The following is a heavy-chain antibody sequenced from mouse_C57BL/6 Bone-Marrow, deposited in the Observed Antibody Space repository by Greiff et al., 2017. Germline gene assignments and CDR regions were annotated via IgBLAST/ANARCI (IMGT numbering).Heavy chain of an antibody. CDR2: IDPSDSYP. CDR3: ARRGWYFDY. V-gene: IGHV1-69*01. D-gene: IGHD3-3*01. CDR1: GYTFTSYW. Sequence: QVQLQQPGAELVMPGASVKLSCKASGYTFTSYWMHWVKQRPGQGLEWIGEIDPSDSYPNYNQKFKGKSTLTVDTSSSTAYMQLSSLTSEDSAVYYCARRGWYFDYWGQGTTLTVSS. J-gene: IGHJ2*01.